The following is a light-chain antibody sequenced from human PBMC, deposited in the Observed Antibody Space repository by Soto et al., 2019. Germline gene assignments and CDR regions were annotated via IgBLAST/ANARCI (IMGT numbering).Light chain of an antibody. Sequence: DIVMTQSPATLSLSPGDSATLSCRASQNILSNLAWYQQKTGQAPRLLIYGESTRATGIPDRLSGSGSGTELNLTISRLQSEDFAVYYCQKYNNWPGTCGQGTRLEIK. CDR2: GES. V-gene: IGKV3-15*01. CDR3: QKYNNWPGT. CDR1: QNILSN. J-gene: IGKJ5*01.